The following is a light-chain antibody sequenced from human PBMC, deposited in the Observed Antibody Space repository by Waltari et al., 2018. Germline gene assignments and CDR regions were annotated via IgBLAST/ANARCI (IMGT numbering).Light chain of an antibody. V-gene: IGKV3-15*01. CDR3: QQYEDWPRT. J-gene: IGKJ4*01. Sequence: DIVMTQSPVTLSVSPGDTATLSCRASQRVHTHVAWYQEKPGRAPRILIYGASARVSGVPARFSGSGSETEFTLTINSLQSDDFAVYYCQQYEDWPRTFGGGTKVVI. CDR2: GAS. CDR1: QRVHTH.